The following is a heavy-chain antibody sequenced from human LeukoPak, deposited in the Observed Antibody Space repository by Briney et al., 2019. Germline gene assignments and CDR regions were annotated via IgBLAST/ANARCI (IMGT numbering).Heavy chain of an antibody. J-gene: IGHJ4*02. V-gene: IGHV3-11*01. CDR1: GFTFSDYY. CDR2: ISSSGSTI. Sequence: GGSLRLSCAASGFTFSDYYMSWIRQAPGKGLEWVSYISSSGSTIYYADSVKGRFTISRDNAKNSLYLQMNSLRAEDTAVYYCAKETSSGNFVTIDCWGQGTLVTVSS. D-gene: IGHD1-26*01. CDR3: AKETSSGNFVTIDC.